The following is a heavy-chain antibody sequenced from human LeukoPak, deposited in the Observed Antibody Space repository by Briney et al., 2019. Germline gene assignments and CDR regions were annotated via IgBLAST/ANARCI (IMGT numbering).Heavy chain of an antibody. CDR1: GGSFSGYY. CDR2: INHSGST. J-gene: IGHJ4*02. Sequence: SETLSLTCAVYGGSFSGYYWSWIRQPPGKGLEWIGEINHSGSTNYNPSLKSRVTISIDTPKNQFSLKLSSVTAADTAVYYCARGSSSGYYPIDYWGQGTLVTVSS. D-gene: IGHD3-22*01. CDR3: ARGSSSGYYPIDY. V-gene: IGHV4-34*01.